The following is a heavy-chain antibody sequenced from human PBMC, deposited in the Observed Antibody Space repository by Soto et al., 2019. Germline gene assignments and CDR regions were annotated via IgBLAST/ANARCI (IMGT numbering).Heavy chain of an antibody. Sequence: QLQLRESGPGLVKPSETLSLTCSVSGGSITSSGYYWGWIRQPPGKGLEWIGNIYYSGSTYYNPSLKGRVTMSVDTSKNQFSLNLSSVTAADTAVFFCARHVMTGPYNYYCSGLDVWGQGTTVTVSS. D-gene: IGHD3-9*01. CDR3: ARHVMTGPYNYYCSGLDV. CDR1: GGSITSSGYY. J-gene: IGHJ6*02. V-gene: IGHV4-39*01. CDR2: IYYSGST.